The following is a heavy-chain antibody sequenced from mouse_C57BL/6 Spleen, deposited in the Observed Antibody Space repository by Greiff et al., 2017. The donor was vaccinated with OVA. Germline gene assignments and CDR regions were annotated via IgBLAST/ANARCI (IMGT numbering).Heavy chain of an antibody. D-gene: IGHD2-5*01. Sequence: QVQLQQPGAELVKPGASVKMSCKASGYTFTSYWITWVKQRPGQGLEWIGDIYPGSGSTNYNEKFKSKATLTVDTSSSTAYMQLSSLTSEDSAFYYCARSYSNYVYAMDYWGQGTSVTVSS. CDR3: ARSYSNYVYAMDY. V-gene: IGHV1-55*01. CDR2: IYPGSGST. CDR1: GYTFTSYW. J-gene: IGHJ4*01.